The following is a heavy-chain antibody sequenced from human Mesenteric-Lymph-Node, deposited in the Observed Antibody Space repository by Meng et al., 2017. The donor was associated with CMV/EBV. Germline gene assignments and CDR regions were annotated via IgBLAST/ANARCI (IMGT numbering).Heavy chain of an antibody. D-gene: IGHD5-12*01. CDR3: ARGSGYSGYDLDYFDY. CDR1: YTFTGYY. J-gene: IGHJ4*02. CDR2: INPNSGGT. V-gene: IGHV1-2*06. Sequence: YTFTGYYMHWGRQAPGQGLEWMGRINPNSGGTNYAQKFQGRVTMTRDTSISTAYMELSRLRSDDTAVYYCARGSGYSGYDLDYFDYWGQGTLVTVSS.